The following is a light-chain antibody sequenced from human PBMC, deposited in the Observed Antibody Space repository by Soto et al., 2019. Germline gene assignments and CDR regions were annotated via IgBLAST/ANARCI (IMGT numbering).Light chain of an antibody. CDR1: SSNIGNTY. J-gene: IGLJ2*01. CDR3: GTWDNSLSAGV. Sequence: QSVLTQPPSVSVAPGQKVTISCSGSSSNIGNTYVSWYQQLPGAAPKLLIYETNKRPSGIPDRFSGSKSGTSATLGITGLQTGDEADYYCGTWDNSLSAGVFGGGTKLTVL. V-gene: IGLV1-51*02. CDR2: ETN.